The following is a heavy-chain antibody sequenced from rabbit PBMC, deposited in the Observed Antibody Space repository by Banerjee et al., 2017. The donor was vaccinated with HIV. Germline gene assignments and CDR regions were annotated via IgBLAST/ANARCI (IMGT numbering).Heavy chain of an antibody. D-gene: IGHD1-1*01. V-gene: IGHV1S45*01. J-gene: IGHJ4*01. CDR1: GFSFSNKYV. CDR3: ARWSNSDFYGDL. CDR2: INASSGNT. Sequence: QEQLVEYGGDLVQPEGSLTITCTASGFSFSNKYVMCWVRQAPGKGLEWIGCINASSGNTVYASWAKGRFTISKTSSTTVTLQMTSLTAADTATYFCARWSNSDFYGDLWGQGTLVTVS.